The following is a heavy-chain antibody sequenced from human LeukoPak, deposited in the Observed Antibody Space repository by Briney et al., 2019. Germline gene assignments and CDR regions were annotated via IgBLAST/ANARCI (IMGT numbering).Heavy chain of an antibody. D-gene: IGHD5-18*01. Sequence: GGSLRLSCAASGFTFRTNAMSRGPQAPGKGLKWCSAISGSGGSTYYADSVKGRFTISRDNSKNTLYLQMNSLGAEDTAVYYCAKDKYSPNINNWFDPWGQGTLVTVSS. J-gene: IGHJ5*02. CDR3: AKDKYSPNINNWFDP. V-gene: IGHV3-23*01. CDR2: ISGSGGST. CDR1: GFTFRTNA.